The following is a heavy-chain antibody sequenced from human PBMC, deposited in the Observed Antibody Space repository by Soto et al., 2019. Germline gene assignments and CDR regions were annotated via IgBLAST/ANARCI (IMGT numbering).Heavy chain of an antibody. J-gene: IGHJ5*02. D-gene: IGHD1-7*01. V-gene: IGHV3-73*01. Sequence: EVQLVDSGGGLVQPGGSLKLSCAASGFTVNIAAIHWVRQSSGKGLEWVGLSRNNANGYATAYAASVRGRITVSRDDSKNMAFLEINSLNTEDTAVYYCAIQSLALELDLWGPGTLVTVSS. CDR1: GFTVNIAA. CDR3: AIQSLALELDL. CDR2: SRNNANGYAT.